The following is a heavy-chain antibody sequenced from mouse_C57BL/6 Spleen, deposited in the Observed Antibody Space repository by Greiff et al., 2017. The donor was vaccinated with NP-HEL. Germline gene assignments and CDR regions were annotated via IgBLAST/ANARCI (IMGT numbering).Heavy chain of an antibody. CDR2: INPNNGGT. V-gene: IGHV1-26*01. D-gene: IGHD2-3*01. CDR3: ARSYDGPPFAY. Sequence: VQLQQSGPELVKPGASVKISCKASGYTFTDYYMNWVKQSHGKSLEWIGDINPNNGGTSYNQKFKGKATLTVDKSSSTAYMELRSLTSEDSAVYYCARSYDGPPFAYWGQGTLVTVSA. J-gene: IGHJ3*01. CDR1: GYTFTDYY.